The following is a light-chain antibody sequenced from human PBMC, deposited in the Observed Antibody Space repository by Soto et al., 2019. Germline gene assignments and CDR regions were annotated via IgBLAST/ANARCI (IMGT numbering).Light chain of an antibody. CDR3: AAWDDSLNGVL. CDR2: RND. J-gene: IGLJ2*01. CDR1: SSNIGSNY. Sequence: QSVLTQPPSASGTPGQRVTISCSGSSSNIGSNYVYWYQQVPGMAPKLLIYRNDQRPSGVPDRFSGSKSGTSASLAISGLRSEDEADYYCAAWDDSLNGVLFGGGTKLTVL. V-gene: IGLV1-47*01.